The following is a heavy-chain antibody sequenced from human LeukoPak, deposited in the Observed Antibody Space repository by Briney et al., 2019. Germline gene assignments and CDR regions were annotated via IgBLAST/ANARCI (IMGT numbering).Heavy chain of an antibody. CDR2: ISSSGSTI. D-gene: IGHD2-8*02. J-gene: IGHJ4*02. CDR1: RLTFSSYE. V-gene: IGHV3-48*03. CDR3: ARAWWGEGHFDS. Sequence: PGGSLRLSCAASRLTFSSYEMNCVRQAPGKGLEWVSYISSSGSTIYYADSVRGRFSISRDNAKNSLYLQMNSLRAEDTAVYYCARAWWGEGHFDSWGQGTLVTVSS.